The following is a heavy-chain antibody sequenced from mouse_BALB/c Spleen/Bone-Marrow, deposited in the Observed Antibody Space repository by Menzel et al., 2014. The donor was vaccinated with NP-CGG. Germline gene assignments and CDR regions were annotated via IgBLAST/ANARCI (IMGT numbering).Heavy chain of an antibody. D-gene: IGHD2-1*01. CDR2: IYPGDGDT. CDR3: ARHAYGNSYWYFDV. V-gene: IGHV1-82*01. Sequence: VQRVESGPELAKPGASVKISCKASGYAFSSSWMNWVKQRPGQGLEWIGRIYPGDGDTNYNGKFKGKATLTADKSSSTAYMQLSSLTSVDSAVYFCARHAYGNSYWYFDVWGAGTTVTVSS. CDR1: GYAFSSSW. J-gene: IGHJ1*01.